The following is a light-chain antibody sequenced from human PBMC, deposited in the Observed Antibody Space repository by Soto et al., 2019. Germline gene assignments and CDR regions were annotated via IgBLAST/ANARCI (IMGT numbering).Light chain of an antibody. Sequence: QSALTQPASVSGSPGQSITISCTGTSSDVGSYNLVSWYQQHPGKAPELMIYEGSKRPSGGSNRCSGSKSGNTASLTISGLHAEDEADYYCCSYAGSIPYVFGTGTKLTVL. CDR3: CSYAGSIPYV. V-gene: IGLV2-23*01. CDR1: SSDVGSYNL. CDR2: EGS. J-gene: IGLJ1*01.